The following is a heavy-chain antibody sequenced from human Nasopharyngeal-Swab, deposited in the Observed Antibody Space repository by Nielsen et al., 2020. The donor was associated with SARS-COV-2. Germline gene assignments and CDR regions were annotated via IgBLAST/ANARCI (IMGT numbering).Heavy chain of an antibody. CDR2: IRTSSSII. J-gene: IGHJ4*02. CDR1: GFTFSGYS. CDR3: ARGRHGYGY. D-gene: IGHD5-18*01. V-gene: IGHV3-48*01. Sequence: GESLKISCAASGFTFSGYSMNWVRQAPGKGLEWVSYIRTSSSIIYYADSVKGRFTISRDDAKNSLYLQMNSLRAEDTAVYYCARGRHGYGYWGQGTLVTVSS.